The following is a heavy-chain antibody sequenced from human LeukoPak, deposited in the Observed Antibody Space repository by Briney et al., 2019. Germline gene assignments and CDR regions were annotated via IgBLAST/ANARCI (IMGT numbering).Heavy chain of an antibody. V-gene: IGHV4-30-4*01. D-gene: IGHD6-13*01. Sequence: PSETLSLTCTVSGGSINNGDYYWSWIRQPPRKGLEWIGYIYYSGSTYYNPSLKSRVTMSVDTSKKQFSLKLSSVTAADTAIYYCAISITAALGFQYWGQGTPVTVSS. CDR3: AISITAALGFQY. CDR2: IYYSGST. CDR1: GGSINNGDYY. J-gene: IGHJ1*01.